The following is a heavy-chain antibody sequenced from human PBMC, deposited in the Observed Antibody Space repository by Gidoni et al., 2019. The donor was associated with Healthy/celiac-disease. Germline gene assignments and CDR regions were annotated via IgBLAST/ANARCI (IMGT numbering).Heavy chain of an antibody. CDR1: GGSISSSRYY. CDR3: ARHDSPVIGQLVRDGGAVDY. D-gene: IGHD6-6*01. V-gene: IGHV4-39*01. Sequence: QLQLQESGPGLVKPAETLSLTCTGPGGSISSSRYYWGWIRQPPGKGLEWIGSIYYSGSTYYNPSLKSRVPISVDTSKNQFSLKLSSVTAADTAVYYCARHDSPVIGQLVRDGGAVDYWGQGTLVTVSS. J-gene: IGHJ4*02. CDR2: IYYSGST.